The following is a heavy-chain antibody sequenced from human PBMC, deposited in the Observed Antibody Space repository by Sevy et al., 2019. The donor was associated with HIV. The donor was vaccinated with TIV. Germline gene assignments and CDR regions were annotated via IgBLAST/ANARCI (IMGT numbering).Heavy chain of an antibody. CDR2: IYYSGST. Sequence: SETLSLTCTVSGGSISSYYWTWIRQPPGKGPEWIGHIYYSGSTNYNPSLKSRLTISVDTSKKQFSLKLSSVTAADTAVYYCARRAGYTNVARGGWFDPWGQGTLVTVSS. J-gene: IGHJ5*02. D-gene: IGHD6-13*01. CDR3: ARRAGYTNVARGGWFDP. V-gene: IGHV4-59*01. CDR1: GGSISSYY.